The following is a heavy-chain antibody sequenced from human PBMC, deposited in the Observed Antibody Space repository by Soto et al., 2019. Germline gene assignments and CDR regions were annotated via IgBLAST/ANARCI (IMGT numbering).Heavy chain of an antibody. V-gene: IGHV4-30-4*08. Sequence: QVQLQEMGPGLVKPSQTLTITCTVSGDSVNSAYWSWIRQLPGKGLEWMGNIHHTGKTFYNPSLKSRVAISIDTSQPLFSLKMRSVTAADTALYFCARDGPYYYGFDVWGQGTTVTVSS. CDR2: IHHTGKT. CDR3: ARDGPYYYGFDV. J-gene: IGHJ6*02. CDR1: GDSVNSAY.